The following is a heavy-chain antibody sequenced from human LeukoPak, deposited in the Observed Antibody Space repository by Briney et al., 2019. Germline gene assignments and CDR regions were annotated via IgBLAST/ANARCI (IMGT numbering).Heavy chain of an antibody. J-gene: IGHJ6*03. Sequence: GGSLRPSCAASGFTVSSNYMSWVRQAPGKGLEWVSVIYSGGSTYYADSVKGRFTISRDNSKNTLYLQMNSLRAEDTAVYYCARGLYGDHGGYYYYYMDVWGKGTTVTVSS. CDR2: IYSGGST. D-gene: IGHD4-23*01. V-gene: IGHV3-53*01. CDR1: GFTVSSNY. CDR3: ARGLYGDHGGYYYYYMDV.